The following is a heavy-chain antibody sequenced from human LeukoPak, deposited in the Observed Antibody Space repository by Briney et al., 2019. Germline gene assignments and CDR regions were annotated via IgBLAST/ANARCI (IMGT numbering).Heavy chain of an antibody. CDR2: INHSGST. Sequence: TSETLSLTCAVYGGSFSGYYWSWIRQPPGKGLEWIGEINHSGSTNYNPSLKSRVTISADTSKNQFSLKLSSVTAADTAVYYCARVPYYYYYGMDVWGQGTTVTVSS. J-gene: IGHJ6*02. CDR3: ARVPYYYYYGMDV. V-gene: IGHV4-34*01. CDR1: GGSFSGYY. D-gene: IGHD4/OR15-4a*01.